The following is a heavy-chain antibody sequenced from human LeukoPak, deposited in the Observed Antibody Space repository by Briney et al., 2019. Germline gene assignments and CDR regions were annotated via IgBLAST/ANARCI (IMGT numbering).Heavy chain of an antibody. CDR3: ARDRDYGDYDGALDI. J-gene: IGHJ3*02. CDR1: GYTFTGYY. V-gene: IGHV1-2*02. CDR2: INPNSGGT. D-gene: IGHD4-17*01. Sequence: ASVKVSCKASGYTFTGYYMHWVRQAPGQVLAWMGWINPNSGGTNYAQKFQGRVTMTRDTSISTAYMELSRLRSDDTAVYYCARDRDYGDYDGALDIWGQGTMVTVSS.